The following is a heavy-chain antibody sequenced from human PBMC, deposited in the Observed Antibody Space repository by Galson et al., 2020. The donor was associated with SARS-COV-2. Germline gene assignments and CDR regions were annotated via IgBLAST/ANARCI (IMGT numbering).Heavy chain of an antibody. V-gene: IGHV3-21*01. CDR1: GFTFSSYS. CDR3: AAPRGYYYYGMDV. CDR2: ISSSSSYI. Sequence: GGSLRLSCAASGFTFSSYSMNWVRQAPGKGLEWVSSISSSSSYIYYADSVKGRFTISRDKAKNSLYLQMNSLRAEDTAVYYCAAPRGYYYYGMDVWGQGTTVTVSS. J-gene: IGHJ6*02. D-gene: IGHD3-10*01.